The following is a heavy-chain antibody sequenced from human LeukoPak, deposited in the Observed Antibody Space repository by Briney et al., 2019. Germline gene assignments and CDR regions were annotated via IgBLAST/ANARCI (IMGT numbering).Heavy chain of an antibody. D-gene: IGHD1-26*01. CDR1: GYSLSSGYY. CDR2: IYQCGGT. V-gene: IGHV4-38-2*02. Sequence: PSETVSLTCTVSGYSLSSGYYWGWIRPPPGEGLEWMGSIYQCGGTYYTQAFKKGVTIQVDTSKNHFSLKLHSVTSPHRRVYYCVSGSYSPTYLDYWGQGTLLTVSS. J-gene: IGHJ4*02. CDR3: VSGSYSPTYLDY.